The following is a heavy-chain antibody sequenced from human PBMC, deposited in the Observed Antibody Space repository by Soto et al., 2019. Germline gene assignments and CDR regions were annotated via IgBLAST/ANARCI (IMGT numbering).Heavy chain of an antibody. Sequence: SETLSLTCAASGGSISSSNWWSWVRQPPGKGLEWIGEISHSGSANYNPSLKTRVTLSIDKSKNHFSLRVASVTPADTAVYYCARFNWVRGVSWFDPWGQGILVTVSS. V-gene: IGHV4-4*02. J-gene: IGHJ5*02. CDR2: ISHSGSA. D-gene: IGHD3-10*01. CDR3: ARFNWVRGVSWFDP. CDR1: GGSISSSNW.